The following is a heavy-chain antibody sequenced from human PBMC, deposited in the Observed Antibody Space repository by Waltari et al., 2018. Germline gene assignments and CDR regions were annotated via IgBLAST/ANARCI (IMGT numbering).Heavy chain of an antibody. D-gene: IGHD6-13*01. CDR2: ISSSSSTI. CDR3: AKGLAAAGPDAFDI. J-gene: IGHJ3*02. CDR1: GFTFSSYS. Sequence: EVQLVESGGGLVQPGGSLRLSCAASGFTFSSYSMNWVRQAPGKGLEWVSYISSSSSTIYYADSVKGRFTISRDNSKNTLYLQMNSLRAEDTAVYYCAKGLAAAGPDAFDIWGQGTMVTVSS. V-gene: IGHV3-48*01.